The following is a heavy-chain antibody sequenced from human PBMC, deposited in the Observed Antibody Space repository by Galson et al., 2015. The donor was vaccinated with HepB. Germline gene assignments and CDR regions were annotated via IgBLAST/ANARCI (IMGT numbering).Heavy chain of an antibody. CDR1: GYTFTSYA. V-gene: IGHV1-69*05. D-gene: IGHD6-6*01. CDR2: IIPIFGTT. J-gene: IGHJ6*02. CDR3: ARAGIAARTRPYDYSGMDD. Sequence: SVKVSCKASGYTFTSYAISWVRQAPGQGLEWMGGIIPIFGTTNYAQKFQGRVTITTDESTSTAYMELSSLRSEDTAVYYCARAGIAARTRPYDYSGMDDWCPGTTCSVSS.